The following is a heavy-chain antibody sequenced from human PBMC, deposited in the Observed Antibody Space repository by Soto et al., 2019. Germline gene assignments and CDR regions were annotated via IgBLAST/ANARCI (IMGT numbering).Heavy chain of an antibody. Sequence: QTLSLTCAISGDSVSSNSAVWNWIRQSPSRGLEWLGRTYYRSKWYNDYAVSVKSRITINPDTSKNQFSLQLNSVTPEDTAVYYCARDAPIGGYCSGGSCLKYNWFDPWGQGTLVTVSS. D-gene: IGHD2-15*01. CDR2: TYYRSKWYN. CDR3: ARDAPIGGYCSGGSCLKYNWFDP. V-gene: IGHV6-1*01. CDR1: GDSVSSNSAV. J-gene: IGHJ5*02.